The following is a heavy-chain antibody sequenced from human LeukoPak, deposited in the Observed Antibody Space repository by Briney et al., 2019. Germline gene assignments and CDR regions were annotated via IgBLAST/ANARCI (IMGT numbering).Heavy chain of an antibody. CDR2: VHYSLSS. Sequence: SETPSLTCTVSGASLNGYYCRWIRQPPGKGLEWIGNVHYSLSSNYSPSLESRVTISMDTSQRQFSLKLTSVTAADTAVYYCACYKIVERNFDFWGQGMLVTVSS. D-gene: IGHD5-24*01. V-gene: IGHV4-59*01. CDR3: ACYKIVERNFDF. J-gene: IGHJ4*02. CDR1: GASLNGYY.